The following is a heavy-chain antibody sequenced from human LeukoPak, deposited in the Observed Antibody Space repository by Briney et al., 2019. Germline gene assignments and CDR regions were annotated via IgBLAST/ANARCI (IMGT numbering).Heavy chain of an antibody. Sequence: GGSLTLSCAASGFTFSSYWMHWARQAPGKGLVSVSRINSDESSTSYADSVQGRFTISRDNARNTLYLQMNSLRAEDTAVYYCARTPYSSSWTLGYWGEGTLVTVSS. CDR1: GFTFSSYW. V-gene: IGHV3-74*01. CDR3: ARTPYSSSWTLGY. D-gene: IGHD6-13*01. CDR2: INSDESST. J-gene: IGHJ4*02.